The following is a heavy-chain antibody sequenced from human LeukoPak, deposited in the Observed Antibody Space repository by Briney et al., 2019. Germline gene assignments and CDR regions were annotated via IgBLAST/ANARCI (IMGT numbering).Heavy chain of an antibody. V-gene: IGHV4-59*01. Sequence: SETLSLTCTVSSVAISSYYWSWIRQPPGEGLGWSGYIYYSGGTKYNPSLMSRATILVDRAQSQFSLSLPSVTAADTAVYYCARDGLYDSNGYYMDSWGQGPLVIVSS. CDR3: ARDGLYDSNGYYMDS. CDR2: IYYSGGT. CDR1: SVAISSYY. D-gene: IGHD3-22*01. J-gene: IGHJ4*02.